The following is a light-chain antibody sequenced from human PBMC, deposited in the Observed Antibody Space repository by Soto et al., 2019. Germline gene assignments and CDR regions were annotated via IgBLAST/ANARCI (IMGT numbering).Light chain of an antibody. CDR1: QSVSSSY. CDR3: PQYGSSALT. Sequence: IVLTQSPGTLSWSPGERATLSCRASQSVSSSYLAWYQHKPGQAPRRLIYGASSSSTGNPDRFSGSGSGTDLTLTSSRLESEDFALYDCPQYGSSALTFGQGTKVEIK. J-gene: IGKJ1*01. V-gene: IGKV3-20*01. CDR2: GAS.